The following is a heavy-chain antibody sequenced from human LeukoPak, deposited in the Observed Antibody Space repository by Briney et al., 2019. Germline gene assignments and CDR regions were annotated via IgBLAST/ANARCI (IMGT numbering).Heavy chain of an antibody. J-gene: IGHJ4*02. CDR3: ARVDSPLPFDY. D-gene: IGHD5-12*01. CDR2: INHSGST. Sequence: PSETLSLTRAVYGGSFSGYYWSWIRQPPGKGLEWIGEINHSGSTNYNPSLKSRVTISVDTSKNQFSLKLSSVTAADTAVYYCARVDSPLPFDYWGQGTLVTVSS. CDR1: GGSFSGYY. V-gene: IGHV4-34*01.